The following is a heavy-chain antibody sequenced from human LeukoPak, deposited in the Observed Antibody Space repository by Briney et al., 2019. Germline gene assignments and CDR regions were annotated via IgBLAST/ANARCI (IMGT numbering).Heavy chain of an antibody. V-gene: IGHV4-61*02. CDR1: GGSISSGSYY. D-gene: IGHD3-10*01. CDR2: IYTSGST. J-gene: IGHJ3*02. CDR3: ARSTYGHKGLLACDI. Sequence: SETLSLTCTVSGGSISSGSYYWSWIRQPAGKGLEWIGRIYTSGSTNYNPSLKSRVTISVDTSKNQFSLKLSSVTAADTAVYYCARSTYGHKGLLACDIWGQGTMVTVSS.